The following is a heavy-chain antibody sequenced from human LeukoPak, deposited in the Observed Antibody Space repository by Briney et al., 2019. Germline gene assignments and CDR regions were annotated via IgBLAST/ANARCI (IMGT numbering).Heavy chain of an antibody. CDR1: VGSISSYY. D-gene: IGHD3-22*01. J-gene: IGHJ5*02. V-gene: IGHV4-59*01. Sequence: PSETLSLTCTVSVGSISSYYWSWIRQPPGKGLEWIVHIYYSGSRNYNPSLQSRVTISVDPSKHQFSLKLSSVTAADTAVYYCARESYYDSSGYLRKYNWFDPWGQGTLVSVSS. CDR2: IYYSGSR. CDR3: ARESYYDSSGYLRKYNWFDP.